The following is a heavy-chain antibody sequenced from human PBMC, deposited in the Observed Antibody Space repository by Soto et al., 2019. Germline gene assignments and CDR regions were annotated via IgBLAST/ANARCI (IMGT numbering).Heavy chain of an antibody. CDR3: VKSRYYYDSSGYHHDAFDI. CDR2: IRSNGGST. J-gene: IGHJ3*02. CDR1: GLPSSSYA. Sequence: GGPLRSSCSPPGLPSSSYAMHWARQPQGKGREYVSAIRSNGGSTYYADSVKGRFTISRDNSKNTLYLQMSSLRAEDTAVYYCVKSRYYYDSSGYHHDAFDIWGQGTMVTVSS. D-gene: IGHD3-22*01. V-gene: IGHV3-64D*09.